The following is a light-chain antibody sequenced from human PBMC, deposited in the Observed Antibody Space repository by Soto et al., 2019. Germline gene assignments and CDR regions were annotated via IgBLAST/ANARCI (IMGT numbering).Light chain of an antibody. CDR3: QSYDSNLNGLYV. V-gene: IGLV1-40*01. CDR2: AND. J-gene: IGLJ1*01. CDR1: SSNIGTNN. Sequence: QSVLTQPHSVSGAPGQRVTISCTGSSSNIGTNNVHWYQHLPGAAPKVLIYANDNRPSGVPDRFSVSKSGTSASLAITGLQAEDEADYYCQSYDSNLNGLYVFGTGTKVTVL.